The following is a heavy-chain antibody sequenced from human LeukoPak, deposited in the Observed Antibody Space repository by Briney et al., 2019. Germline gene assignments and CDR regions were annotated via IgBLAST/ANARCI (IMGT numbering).Heavy chain of an antibody. CDR1: GFTFSDHY. CDR2: IRKKVNSYTT. CDR3: ARGYCRSTTSCYFDY. J-gene: IGHJ4*02. D-gene: IGHD2/OR15-2a*01. Sequence: GGSLRLSCAASGFTFSDHYMDWVRQAPGKGLEWVGRIRKKVNSYTTEYAATVKGRLTISRDDSKNSLSLQMNSLKTEDTAVYYCARGYCRSTTSCYFDYWGQGTLVTVSS. V-gene: IGHV3-72*01.